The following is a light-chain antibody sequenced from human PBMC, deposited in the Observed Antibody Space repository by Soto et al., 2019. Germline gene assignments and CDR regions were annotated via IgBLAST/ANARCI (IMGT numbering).Light chain of an antibody. CDR2: GAS. J-gene: IGKJ1*01. Sequence: NQSPGNLSLXPGEXATLXXXXSQSVGSDYLAWYQQKPGYAPRILIFGASFRATGIPDRFSGSGSGTDFTLTISRLEPEDFAVYYCQQYVSLSWSFGQGTKVDIK. CDR3: QQYVSLSWS. CDR1: QSVGSDY. V-gene: IGKV3-20*01.